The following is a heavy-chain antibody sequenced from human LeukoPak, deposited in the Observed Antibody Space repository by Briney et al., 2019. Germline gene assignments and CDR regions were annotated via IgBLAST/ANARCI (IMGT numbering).Heavy chain of an antibody. Sequence: PGGSLRLSCAASGFTFSNYTMNWVRQAPGKGLEWVSTVSDSSDVHYPDSVKGRFTISRDNARNSLYLQMNSLRDEDTAVYCCARDGFHTAHFDYWGQGTLVTVSS. CDR2: VSDSSDV. J-gene: IGHJ4*02. D-gene: IGHD5-18*01. CDR3: ARDGFHTAHFDY. V-gene: IGHV3-69-1*01. CDR1: GFTFSNYT.